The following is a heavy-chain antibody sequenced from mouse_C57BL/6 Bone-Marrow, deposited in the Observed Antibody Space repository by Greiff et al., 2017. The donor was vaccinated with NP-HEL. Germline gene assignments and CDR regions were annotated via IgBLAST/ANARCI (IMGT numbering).Heavy chain of an antibody. D-gene: IGHD2-2*01. CDR1: GYTFTSYW. J-gene: IGHJ3*01. CDR2: IYPSDSEN. Sequence: QVQLQQPGAELVRPGSSVKLSCKASGYTFTSYWMDWVKQRPGQGLEWIGNIYPSDSENHYNQKFKDKATLTVDKSSSTAYMQLSSLTSEYSAVYYCARGGGYDGGAYWGQGTLVTVSA. CDR3: ARGGGYDGGAY. V-gene: IGHV1-61*01.